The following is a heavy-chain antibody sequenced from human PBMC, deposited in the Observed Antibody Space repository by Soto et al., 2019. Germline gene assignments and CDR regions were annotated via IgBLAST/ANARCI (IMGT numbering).Heavy chain of an antibody. CDR1: GGSISNYY. Sequence: SLTCTVSGGSISNYYWSWIRQPAGKGLEWLGTIYYSGTTSYNPSLKSRVIISVDTSNNQLFLKLRSVTAADTAVYYCARHRQYYDTSGYQQRYFDYWGQGTQVTVSS. D-gene: IGHD3-22*01. J-gene: IGHJ4*02. V-gene: IGHV4-59*08. CDR3: ARHRQYYDTSGYQQRYFDY. CDR2: IYYSGTT.